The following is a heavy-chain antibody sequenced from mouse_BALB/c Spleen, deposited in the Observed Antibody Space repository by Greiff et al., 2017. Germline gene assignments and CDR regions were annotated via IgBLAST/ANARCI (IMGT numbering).Heavy chain of an antibody. V-gene: IGHV3-2*02. D-gene: IGHD3-3*01. CDR2: ISYSGST. J-gene: IGHJ3*01. CDR1: GYSITSDYA. CDR3: ARGTAGTWFAY. Sequence: EVQLQESGPGLVKPSQSLSLTCTVTGYSITSDYAWNWIRQFPGNKLEWMGYISYSGSTSYNPSLKSPISITRDTSKNQFFLQLNSVTTEDTATYYCARGTAGTWFAYWGQGTLVTVSA.